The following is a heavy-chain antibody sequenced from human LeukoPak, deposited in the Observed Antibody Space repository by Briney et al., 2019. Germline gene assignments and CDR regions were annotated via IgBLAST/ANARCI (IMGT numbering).Heavy chain of an antibody. CDR3: AREAYDSGNFRTDYYYMDV. J-gene: IGHJ6*03. Sequence: GASVKVSCKASGYTFTSYYMHWVRQAPGQGLEWMGIINPSGGSTSYAQKFQGRVTMTRDTSTSTVYMELSSLRSEDTAVYYCAREAYDSGNFRTDYYYMDVWGIGTTVTVSS. CDR1: GYTFTSYY. V-gene: IGHV1-46*01. CDR2: INPSGGST. D-gene: IGHD3-10*01.